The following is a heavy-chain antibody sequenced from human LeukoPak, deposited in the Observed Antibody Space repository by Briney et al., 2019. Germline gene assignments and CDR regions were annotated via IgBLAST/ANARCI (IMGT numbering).Heavy chain of an antibody. V-gene: IGHV3-72*01. D-gene: IGHD6-25*01. Sequence: GGSLRLSCVVSGFTSSDHYIDWARQAPGKGLEWVGRIRNKVNSYTTEYAASVKDRFTISRDDSKNSVWLQMNSLKTQDSAVYYCATSNSNGLSLFDYWGQGTLVTVSS. CDR3: ATSNSNGLSLFDY. CDR2: IRNKVNSYTT. CDR1: GFTSSDHY. J-gene: IGHJ4*02.